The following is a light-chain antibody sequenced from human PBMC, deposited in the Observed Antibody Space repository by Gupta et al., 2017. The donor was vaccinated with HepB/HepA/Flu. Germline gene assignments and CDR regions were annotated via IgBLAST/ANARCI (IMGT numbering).Light chain of an antibody. Sequence: SYALTQPPSMSVSPGQTARITCSGDALPKQYSYWYQQRPGQAPVVVIYKDTERPSGIPERFSGSSSGTTVTLTISGVQAEDEADYYCQSADSSGAYRVFGGGTKLTVL. J-gene: IGLJ2*01. V-gene: IGLV3-25*03. CDR2: KDT. CDR3: QSADSSGAYRV. CDR1: ALPKQY.